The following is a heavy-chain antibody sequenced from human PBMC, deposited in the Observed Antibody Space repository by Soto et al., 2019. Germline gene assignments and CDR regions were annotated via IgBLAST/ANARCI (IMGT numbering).Heavy chain of an antibody. V-gene: IGHV1-18*01. CDR2: ISGFNGNT. J-gene: IGHJ4*01. CDR3: ARIGVSSGHESPDFDS. D-gene: IGHD3-16*01. CDR1: GYTFNFYG. Sequence: ASVKVSCKASGYTFNFYGITWVRQAPGQGLEWMGWISGFNGNTNYAADLQGRVTMTTDTSTSTAYMELRGLRSDDTAVYYCARIGVSSGHESPDFDSWGHGTPFTVSS.